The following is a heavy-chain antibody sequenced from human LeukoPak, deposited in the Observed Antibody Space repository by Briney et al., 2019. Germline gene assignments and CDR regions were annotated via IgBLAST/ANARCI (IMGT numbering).Heavy chain of an antibody. V-gene: IGHV3-74*01. Sequence: PGGSLRLSCAASGSTSSDYWMHWVRHAPGKGLVWVSRMNSAGTTTNYADSVKGRFTISRDTAKNTLYLQMNSLRAEDTAVYYCARGRGPYGWFDPWGQGTLVIVSS. CDR3: ARGRGPYGWFDP. CDR1: GSTSSDYW. D-gene: IGHD3-10*01. CDR2: MNSAGTTT. J-gene: IGHJ5*02.